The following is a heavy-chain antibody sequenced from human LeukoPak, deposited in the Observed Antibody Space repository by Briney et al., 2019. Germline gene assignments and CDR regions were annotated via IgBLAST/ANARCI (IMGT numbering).Heavy chain of an antibody. CDR3: ARAIAVARTFDY. J-gene: IGHJ4*02. CDR2: IYYSGST. D-gene: IGHD6-19*01. V-gene: IGHV4-31*03. CDR1: GGSISSGGYY. Sequence: PSETLSLTCTVSGGSISSGGYYWSWIRQHPGKGLEWIGYIYYSGSTYYSPSLKSRVTISVDTSKNQFSLKLSSVTAADTAVYYCARAIAVARTFDYWGQGTLVTVSS.